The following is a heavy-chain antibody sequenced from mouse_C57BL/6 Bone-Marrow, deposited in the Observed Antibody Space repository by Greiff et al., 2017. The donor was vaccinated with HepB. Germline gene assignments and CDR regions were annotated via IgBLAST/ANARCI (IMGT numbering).Heavy chain of an antibody. J-gene: IGHJ3*01. D-gene: IGHD2-3*01. V-gene: IGHV5-12*01. Sequence: EVNVVESGGGLVQPGGSLKLSCAASGFTFSDYYMYWVRQTPEKRLEWVAYISPGGGSTYYPDTFKGRFTISRDNAKNTLYLQLSRLKSDDTAMYYCARQDDGYYWFAYWGQGTLVTVSA. CDR1: GFTFSDYY. CDR2: ISPGGGST. CDR3: ARQDDGYYWFAY.